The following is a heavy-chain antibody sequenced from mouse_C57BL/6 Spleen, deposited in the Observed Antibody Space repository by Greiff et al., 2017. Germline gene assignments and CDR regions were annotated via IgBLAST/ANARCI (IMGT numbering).Heavy chain of an antibody. Sequence: QVQLQQPGAELVKPGASVKLSCKASGYTFTSYWMHWVKQRPGQGLEWIGMIHPNSGSTNYNEKFKSKATLTVDKSSSTAYMQLSSLTSEDSAVYYCARGYYDYDHYAMDYWGQGTSVTVSS. CDR1: GYTFTSYW. V-gene: IGHV1-64*01. CDR3: ARGYYDYDHYAMDY. CDR2: IHPNSGST. D-gene: IGHD2-4*01. J-gene: IGHJ4*01.